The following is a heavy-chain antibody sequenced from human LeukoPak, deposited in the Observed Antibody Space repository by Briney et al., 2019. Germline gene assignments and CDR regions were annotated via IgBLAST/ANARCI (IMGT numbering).Heavy chain of an antibody. J-gene: IGHJ4*02. CDR2: IYAGGRS. Sequence: PSETLSLTCIVSGGSISSSIYYWAWVRQPPGKGLEWIGRIYAGGRSNYNPSLRSRVTISVDTSKNQFSLRLSSVTATDTGVYYCASDHSGWLGLGYWGQGTLVSVSS. D-gene: IGHD6-19*01. CDR1: GGSISSSIYY. V-gene: IGHV4-61*05. CDR3: ASDHSGWLGLGY.